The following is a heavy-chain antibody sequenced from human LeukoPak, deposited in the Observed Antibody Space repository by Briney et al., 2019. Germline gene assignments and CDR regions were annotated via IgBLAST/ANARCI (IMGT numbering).Heavy chain of an antibody. CDR1: GYTFTTYW. CDR2: IYPGDSDT. V-gene: IGHV5-51*01. D-gene: IGHD3/OR15-3a*01. Sequence: GASLKISCKGSGYTFTTYWIAWVRQMPGKGLEWMGTIYPGDSDTRYSPSFQGQVTMSADKSISTAYMQWSSLRASDTAMYYCARRRGLDLDYWGQGTLVTVSS. J-gene: IGHJ4*02. CDR3: ARRRGLDLDY.